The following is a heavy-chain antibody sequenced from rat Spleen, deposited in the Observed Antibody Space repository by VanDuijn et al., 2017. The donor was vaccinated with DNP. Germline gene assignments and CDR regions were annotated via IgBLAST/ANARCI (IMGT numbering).Heavy chain of an antibody. CDR3: ARSNYYDGPRFAY. Sequence: EVQLQESGPGLVEPSQSLSLTCSVTGYSITRSYRWNWIRKFPGNKLEWMGYINSADSTYYNPSLKSRISITRDTSKNQFFLQVNSVTTEDTATYYCARSNYYDGPRFAYWGQGTLVTVSS. CDR2: INSADST. D-gene: IGHD1-12*02. J-gene: IGHJ3*01. CDR1: GYSITRSYR. V-gene: IGHV3-3*01.